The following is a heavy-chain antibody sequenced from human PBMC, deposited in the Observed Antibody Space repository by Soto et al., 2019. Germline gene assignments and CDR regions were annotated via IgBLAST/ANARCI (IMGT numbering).Heavy chain of an antibody. V-gene: IGHV3-7*01. CDR1: GFTFSNSW. CDR3: ARDRGHFGGDY. Sequence: PLGSLRLSCVASGFTFSNSWMTWVRQAPGKGLEWVANIKEDGGDKYYVDSVKGRFTISRDNAKNSLYLEMNSLRVEDTAVYYCARDRGHFGGDYWGQGTLVTVSS. J-gene: IGHJ4*02. D-gene: IGHD3-16*01. CDR2: IKEDGGDK.